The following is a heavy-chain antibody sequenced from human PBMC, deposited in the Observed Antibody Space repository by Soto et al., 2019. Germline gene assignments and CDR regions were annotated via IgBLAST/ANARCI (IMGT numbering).Heavy chain of an antibody. CDR1: GFTFSNAW. CDR2: IKSKTHGGTT. D-gene: IGHD1-26*01. J-gene: IGHJ4*02. Sequence: EVQLVESGGGLVKPGGSLRLSCAASGFTFSNAWMSWVRQAPGKGLEWVGRIKSKTHGGTTDYAAPVKGRFTISRDDTTNALYLQMNSLKTEDTAVYYCTTQWERPDYWGQGTLVTVSS. CDR3: TTQWERPDY. V-gene: IGHV3-15*01.